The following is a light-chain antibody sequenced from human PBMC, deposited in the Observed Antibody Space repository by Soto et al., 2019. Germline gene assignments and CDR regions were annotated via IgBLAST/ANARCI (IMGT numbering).Light chain of an antibody. CDR1: QDICGW. CDR3: QQANSFPLT. Sequence: DIQVAQSPSSVSASVGDRVTMTCRAGQDICGWLTWYQHKPGKAPKLLISTASSLQSGVPSRFSGSGSGTEFTLTISSLQPEDFATYYCQQANSFPLTFGGGTKVDI. V-gene: IGKV1D-12*01. J-gene: IGKJ4*01. CDR2: TAS.